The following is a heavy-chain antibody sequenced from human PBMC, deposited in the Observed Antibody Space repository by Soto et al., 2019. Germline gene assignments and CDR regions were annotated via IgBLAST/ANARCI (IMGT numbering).Heavy chain of an antibody. Sequence: QVQLVQSGAEVKQPGASVKVSCKTSGYTFTSFGISWVRQAPGQGLEWMGWISGYNGNTKYAQKVHDRVTMTTDTSTTTAYMELRSLRSDETAVYYFARVWDETYDSRVVFENWGHGTRVTVSS. CDR2: ISGYNGNT. D-gene: IGHD3-22*01. J-gene: IGHJ4*01. CDR1: GYTFTSFG. V-gene: IGHV1-18*01. CDR3: ARVWDETYDSRVVFEN.